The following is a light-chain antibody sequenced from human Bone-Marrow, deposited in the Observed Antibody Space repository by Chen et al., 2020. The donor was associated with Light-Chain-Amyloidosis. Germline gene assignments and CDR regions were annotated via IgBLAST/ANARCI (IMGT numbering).Light chain of an antibody. CDR3: YSTDSSGNHRV. Sequence: SYELTQPPSVSVSPGQTARITCFGDALPKRYAYWYQQKSGQSPVLVIYEDTKRPSGIPERFSGSSSGTRATLTISGALVEDEADYYCYSTDSSGNHRVFGGGTKLTVL. CDR1: ALPKRY. CDR2: EDT. V-gene: IGLV3-10*01. J-gene: IGLJ2*01.